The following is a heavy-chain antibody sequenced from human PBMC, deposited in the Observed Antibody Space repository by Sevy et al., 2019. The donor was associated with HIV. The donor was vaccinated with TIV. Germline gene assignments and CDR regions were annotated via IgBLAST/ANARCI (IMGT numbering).Heavy chain of an antibody. J-gene: IGHJ4*02. V-gene: IGHV4-34*01. CDR1: GGSFSGYY. CDR2: INHSGST. CDR3: ARGSKFDY. D-gene: IGHD4-4*01. Sequence: KQSQTLSLTCAVYGGSFSGYYWSWIRQPPGKGLGWIGEINHSGSTNYNPSLKSRVTISVDTSKNQFSLKLSSVTAADTTVYYCARGSKFDYWGQGTLVTVSS.